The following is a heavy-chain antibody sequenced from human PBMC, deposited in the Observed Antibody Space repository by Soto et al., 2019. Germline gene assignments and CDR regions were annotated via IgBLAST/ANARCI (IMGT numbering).Heavy chain of an antibody. CDR2: IYHSGST. J-gene: IGHJ4*02. Sequence: QVQLQESGPGLVKPSGTLSLTCAVSGGSISSSHWWTWVRQPPGKGLEWIGEIYHSGSTHYNPSLKSRVTISVDTSRNQFSLNRSSVTAADTAVYYCASSGGGEDYWGQGTLVTVSS. D-gene: IGHD3-16*01. CDR1: GGSISSSHW. CDR3: ASSGGGEDY. V-gene: IGHV4-4*02.